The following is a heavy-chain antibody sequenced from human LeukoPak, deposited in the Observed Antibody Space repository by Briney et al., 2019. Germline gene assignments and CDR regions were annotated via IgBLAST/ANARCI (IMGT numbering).Heavy chain of an antibody. CDR3: ARESRGYVWRFPFDY. D-gene: IGHD3-16*01. CDR1: GGSISSSSYY. CDR2: IYYSGST. J-gene: IGHJ4*02. V-gene: IGHV4-39*07. Sequence: SETLSLTCTVSGGSISSSSYYWGWIRQPPGKGLEWIGSIYYSGSTYYNPSLKSRVTISVDTSKNQFSLKLSSVTAADTAVYYCARESRGYVWRFPFDYWGQGTLVTVSS.